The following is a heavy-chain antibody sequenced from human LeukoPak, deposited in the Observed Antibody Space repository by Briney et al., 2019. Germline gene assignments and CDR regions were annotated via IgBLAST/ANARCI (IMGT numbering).Heavy chain of an antibody. CDR2: MYSGGST. CDR1: GFTVSTNY. Sequence: GGSLRLSCAVSGFTVSTNYMSWVRQAPGKGLEWVSVMYSGGSTYYADSVKGRFTISRHNSKNTLYLEINSLRPDDTAVYYCARGGGDYNPFDYWGQGTLVTVSS. V-gene: IGHV3-53*04. J-gene: IGHJ4*02. CDR3: ARGGGDYNPFDY. D-gene: IGHD4-17*01.